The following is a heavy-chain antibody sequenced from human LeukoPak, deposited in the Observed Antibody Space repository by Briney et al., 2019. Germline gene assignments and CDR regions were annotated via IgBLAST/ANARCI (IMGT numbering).Heavy chain of an antibody. CDR2: IKKDGSET. J-gene: IGHJ4*02. D-gene: IGHD6-13*01. CDR1: GFTFSSSW. V-gene: IGHV3-7*03. CDR3: ARGRYSSTTYYFDS. Sequence: GGSLRLSCAASGFTFSSSWMSWFRQAPGKGLEWVANIKKDGSETYYVDSVKGRFTISRDNAKNSLYLQMNSLRAEDTAIYYCARGRYSSTTYYFDSWGQGTLVTVSS.